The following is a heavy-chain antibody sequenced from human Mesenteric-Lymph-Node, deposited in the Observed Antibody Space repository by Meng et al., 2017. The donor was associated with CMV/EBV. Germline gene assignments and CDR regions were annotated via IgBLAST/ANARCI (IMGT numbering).Heavy chain of an antibody. D-gene: IGHD6-6*01. Sequence: SETLSLTCTVSGGSVSSGSYYWSWIRQPPGKGLEWIGYIYNTGSTDYNPSLKSRVTISIDTSKNQFSLKLRSVTAADTAVYYCARVMYSSSSRFDYWGQGTLVTVSS. CDR1: GGSVSSGSYY. CDR3: ARVMYSSSSRFDY. J-gene: IGHJ4*02. V-gene: IGHV4-61*01. CDR2: IYNTGST.